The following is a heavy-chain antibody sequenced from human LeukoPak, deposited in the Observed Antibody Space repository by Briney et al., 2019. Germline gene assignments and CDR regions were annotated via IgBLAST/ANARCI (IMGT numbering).Heavy chain of an antibody. CDR1: GGSISSSSYY. CDR3: ARKTSCHSSGRRVNSRRFDP. Sequence: SETLSLTCTVSGGSISSSSYYWGWIRQPPGKGLKWLGRIYYSGTTYYNPPLKSRFTISVDTSKNQFSLKLSSVTAADTAVYYCARKTSCHSSGRRVNSRRFDPGGQRTLVTVSS. V-gene: IGHV4-39*07. CDR2: IYYSGTT. J-gene: IGHJ5*02. D-gene: IGHD6-19*01.